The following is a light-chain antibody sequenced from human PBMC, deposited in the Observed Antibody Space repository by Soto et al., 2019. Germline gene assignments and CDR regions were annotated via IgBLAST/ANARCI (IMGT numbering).Light chain of an antibody. Sequence: DIEMTQSPSSLSASAGDKVTITCRASQNIGDYLSWYQQRPGMAPKLLIYSSSILHSAASSRFSGGGSGTDFTLTISGLQPDDFATYYCRQTFSTQISFGGGTTVDIK. V-gene: IGKV1-39*01. CDR1: QNIGDY. CDR3: RQTFSTQIS. CDR2: SSS. J-gene: IGKJ4*02.